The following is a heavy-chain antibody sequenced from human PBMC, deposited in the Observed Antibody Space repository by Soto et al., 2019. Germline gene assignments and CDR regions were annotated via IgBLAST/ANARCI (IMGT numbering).Heavy chain of an antibody. Sequence: QVQLQQWGAGLLKPSETLSLTCAVYGGSFSGYYWSWIRQPPGKGLEWIGEINHSGSTNYNPSLKSRVTISVDTSKNQFSLKLSSVTAADTAVYYCARGGEIAARPEGDFDYWGQGTLVTVSS. V-gene: IGHV4-34*01. CDR3: ARGGEIAARPEGDFDY. J-gene: IGHJ4*02. CDR1: GGSFSGYY. D-gene: IGHD6-6*01. CDR2: INHSGST.